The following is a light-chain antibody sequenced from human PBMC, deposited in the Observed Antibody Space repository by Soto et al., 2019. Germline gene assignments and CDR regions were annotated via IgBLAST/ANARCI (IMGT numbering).Light chain of an antibody. J-gene: IGLJ2*01. CDR2: RNN. CDR1: SSNIGSNF. Sequence: QSVLTQPPSASGAPGQRVTISCSGTSSNIGSNFVSWYQHLPGSAPKLLIYRNNQRPSGVPDRFSASNSGTSASLAISGLRSEDEADYYCFTFDDSLRGPVFGGGTKLTV. CDR3: FTFDDSLRGPV. V-gene: IGLV1-47*01.